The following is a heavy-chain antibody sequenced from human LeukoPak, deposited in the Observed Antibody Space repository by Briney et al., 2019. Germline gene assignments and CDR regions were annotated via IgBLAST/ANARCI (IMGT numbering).Heavy chain of an antibody. D-gene: IGHD3-10*01. V-gene: IGHV4-34*01. CDR3: ARGGGYSSGKRWFDP. J-gene: IGHJ5*02. Sequence: NTSETLTLTCAVYGGSFSGYYWSWIRQPPGKGLEWIGEINHSGSTDYNPSPKSRLTTIVSTSKNHSPLLQSSVTTADAAVYYCARGGGYSSGKRWFDPWGQGTLVTVSS. CDR2: INHSGST. CDR1: GGSFSGYY.